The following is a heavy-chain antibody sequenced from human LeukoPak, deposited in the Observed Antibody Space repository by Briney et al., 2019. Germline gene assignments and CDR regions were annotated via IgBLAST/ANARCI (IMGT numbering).Heavy chain of an antibody. D-gene: IGHD3-10*01. Sequence: GSLRLSCAASGFTFSSYGMHWVRQAPGKGLEWVAVISYDGSNKYYADSVKGRFTISRDNSKNTLYLQMNSLRAEDTAVYYCARAPLWFGESSNYYMDVWGKGTTVTVSS. CDR2: ISYDGSNK. CDR3: ARAPLWFGESSNYYMDV. J-gene: IGHJ6*03. CDR1: GFTFSSYG. V-gene: IGHV3-30*03.